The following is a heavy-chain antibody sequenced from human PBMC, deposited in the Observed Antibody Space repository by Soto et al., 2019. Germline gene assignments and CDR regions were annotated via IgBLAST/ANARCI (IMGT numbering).Heavy chain of an antibody. CDR2: IYHSGST. V-gene: IGHV4-4*02. Sequence: SETLSLTCAVYGGSISSSNWWSWVRQPPGKGLEWIGEIYHSGSTNYNPSLKSRVTISVDKSKNQFSLKLSSVTAADTAVYYCASATSITIFGVASYYFDYWGQGTLVTVSS. CDR1: GGSISSSNW. CDR3: ASATSITIFGVASYYFDY. J-gene: IGHJ4*02. D-gene: IGHD3-3*01.